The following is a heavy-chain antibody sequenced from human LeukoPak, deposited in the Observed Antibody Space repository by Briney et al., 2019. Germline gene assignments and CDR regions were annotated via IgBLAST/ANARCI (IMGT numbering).Heavy chain of an antibody. CDR2: INHSGST. V-gene: IGHV4-34*01. D-gene: IGHD3-3*01. Sequence: SETLSLTCAVYGGSFSGYYWSWIRQPPGKGLEWIGEINHSGSTNYNPSLKSRVTISVDTSKNQFSLKLSSVTAADTAVYYCARGRPGYHFWSGYPSYYYYYYMDVWGKGTTVTVSS. J-gene: IGHJ6*03. CDR1: GGSFSGYY. CDR3: ARGRPGYHFWSGYPSYYYYYYMDV.